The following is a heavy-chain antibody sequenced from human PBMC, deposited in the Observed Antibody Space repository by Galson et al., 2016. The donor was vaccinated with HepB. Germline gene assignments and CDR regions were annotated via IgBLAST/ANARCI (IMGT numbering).Heavy chain of an antibody. D-gene: IGHD1-1*01. J-gene: IGHJ4*02. V-gene: IGHV3-21*01. Sequence: SLRLSCAASGFTFSSYSMNWVRQAPGKGLEWVSFISSSRTYIYDADSVRGRFTISRDNAKNSLYLQMNSLRAEDTAVYYCARLVENWNEAGRFDSWGQGTLVTVSS. CDR1: GFTFSSYS. CDR3: ARLVENWNEAGRFDS. CDR2: ISSSRTYI.